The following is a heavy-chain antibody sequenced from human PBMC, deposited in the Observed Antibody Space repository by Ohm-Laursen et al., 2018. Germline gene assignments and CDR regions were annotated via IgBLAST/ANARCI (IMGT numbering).Heavy chain of an antibody. Sequence: SDTLSLTCIVSGGSISSYYWSWIRQPPGKGLEWIGYIYYSGSTNYNPSLKSRVTISVDTSKNQFSLKLSSVTAADTAVYYCARLAVPAATPYYYGMDVWGQGTTVTVSS. J-gene: IGHJ6*02. V-gene: IGHV4-59*07. CDR1: GGSISSYY. CDR2: IYYSGST. CDR3: ARLAVPAATPYYYGMDV. D-gene: IGHD2-2*01.